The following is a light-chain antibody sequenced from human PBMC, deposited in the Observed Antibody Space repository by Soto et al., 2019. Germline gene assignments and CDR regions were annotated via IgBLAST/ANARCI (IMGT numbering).Light chain of an antibody. Sequence: DIQMTQSPSTLSASVGDRFTITCRASQSISSWLAWYQQVPGQAPYLLIYPASTLQSGVPSRFSGSGSGTDFTLTISNLQPEDCAIYYCQQSFSIPLTFGGGTKVDIK. CDR1: QSISSW. V-gene: IGKV1-39*01. J-gene: IGKJ4*01. CDR3: QQSFSIPLT. CDR2: PAS.